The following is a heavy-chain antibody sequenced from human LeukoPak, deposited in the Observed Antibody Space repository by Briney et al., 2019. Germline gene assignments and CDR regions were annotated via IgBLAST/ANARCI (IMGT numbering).Heavy chain of an antibody. CDR2: IKQDGSEK. CDR3: ARERGGITIFGVVPLSTTAVDFDY. D-gene: IGHD3-3*01. V-gene: IGHV3-7*01. J-gene: IGHJ4*02. Sequence: PGESLRLSCAASGFTFSSYWMSWVRQAPGKGLEWVANIKQDGSEKYYVDSVKGRFTISRDNAKNSLHLQMNSLRVEDTAVYYCARERGGITIFGVVPLSTTAVDFDYWGQGTLVTVSS. CDR1: GFTFSSYW.